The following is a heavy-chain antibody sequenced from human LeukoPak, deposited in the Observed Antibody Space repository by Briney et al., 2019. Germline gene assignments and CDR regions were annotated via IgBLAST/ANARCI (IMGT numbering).Heavy chain of an antibody. D-gene: IGHD3-22*01. J-gene: IGHJ4*02. V-gene: IGHV3-53*01. Sequence: GGSLRLSCAASGFTVSSNYMSWVRQAPGKGLEWVSVIYSGGSTYYADSVKGRFTISRDNSKNTLYLQMNSLRAEDTAVYYCAREWTSGDGSGYPYYFDYWGPGTLVTVSS. CDR3: AREWTSGDGSGYPYYFDY. CDR1: GFTVSSNY. CDR2: IYSGGST.